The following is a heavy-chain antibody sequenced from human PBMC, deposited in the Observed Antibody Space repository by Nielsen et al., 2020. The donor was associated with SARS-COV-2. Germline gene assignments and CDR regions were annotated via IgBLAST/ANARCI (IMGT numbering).Heavy chain of an antibody. CDR3: ARANREEITIFGRIPGYYYGMDV. CDR1: GFTFSSYG. J-gene: IGHJ6*02. D-gene: IGHD3-3*01. CDR2: ISYDGSNK. Sequence: GESLKISCAASGFTFSSYGMHWVRQAPGKGLEWVAVISYDGSNKYYADSVKGRFTISRDNAKNTLYLQMNSLRAEDTAVYYCARANREEITIFGRIPGYYYGMDVWGQGTTVTVSS. V-gene: IGHV3-30*03.